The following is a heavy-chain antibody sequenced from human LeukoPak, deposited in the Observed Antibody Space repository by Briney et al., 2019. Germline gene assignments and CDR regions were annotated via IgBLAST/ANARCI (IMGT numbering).Heavy chain of an antibody. CDR3: ARMIVGADYFDY. CDR1: GFTFSSYW. J-gene: IGHJ4*02. D-gene: IGHD1-26*01. V-gene: IGHV3-74*01. CDR2: INSDGSST. Sequence: PGGSLRLSCAASGFTFSSYWMHWVRQAPGKGLVWVPRINSDGSSTSYADSVKGRFTISRDNAKNTLYLQMNSLRAEDTAVYYCARMIVGADYFDYWGQGTLVTVSS.